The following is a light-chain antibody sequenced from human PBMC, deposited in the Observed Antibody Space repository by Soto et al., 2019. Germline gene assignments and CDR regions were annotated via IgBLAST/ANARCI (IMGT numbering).Light chain of an antibody. Sequence: QSVLPQPASVSGSPGQASTISCTGTSSDVGGYNYVSWYQQHPGKGPKLMIYDVSNRPSGVSNRFSGSKSGNTASLTFSGLQAEDEADYYCSPYTGSSTLDVLGTSTKLTVL. CDR1: SSDVGGYNY. V-gene: IGLV2-14*01. J-gene: IGLJ1*01. CDR3: SPYTGSSTLDV. CDR2: DVS.